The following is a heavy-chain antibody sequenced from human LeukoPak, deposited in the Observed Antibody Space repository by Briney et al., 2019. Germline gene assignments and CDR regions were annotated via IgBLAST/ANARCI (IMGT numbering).Heavy chain of an antibody. CDR1: GGSISSYY. J-gene: IGHJ4*02. D-gene: IGHD3-22*01. Sequence: SETLSLTCTVSGGSISSYYWSWIRQPPGKGLEWIGYIYYSGSTNYNPSLKSRITISVDTSKNQFSLKLSSVTAADTAVYYCATTSYYYDSPDYWGQGTLVTVSS. V-gene: IGHV4-59*08. CDR2: IYYSGST. CDR3: ATTSYYYDSPDY.